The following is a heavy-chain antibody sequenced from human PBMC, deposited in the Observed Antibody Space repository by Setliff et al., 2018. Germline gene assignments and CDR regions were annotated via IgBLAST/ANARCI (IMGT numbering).Heavy chain of an antibody. Sequence: PSETLSLTCTVSGNSVSSVSYYWSWIRQPPGKGLEWIGYISYSGSTNYNHSFKSRVTISLDTSKNQFSLKLNSVTAADTAVYYCARSFSRREKFLLDYWGQGALVTVSS. J-gene: IGHJ4*02. CDR3: ARSFSRREKFLLDY. CDR2: ISYSGST. CDR1: GNSVSSVSYY. V-gene: IGHV4-61*01.